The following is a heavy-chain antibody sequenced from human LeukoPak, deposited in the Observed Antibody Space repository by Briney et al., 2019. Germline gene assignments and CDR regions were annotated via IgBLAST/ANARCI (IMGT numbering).Heavy chain of an antibody. D-gene: IGHD5-18*01. CDR1: GFTFNNYA. V-gene: IGHV3-23*01. J-gene: IGHJ4*02. CDR2: INGGAGSS. CDR3: ATGQGYNYGDSIDY. Sequence: PGGSLRLSCAASGFTFNNYAMTWVRQAPGKGLEWISLINGGAGSSYYADSVKGRFTVSRDNSKNTLYLQMNSLGDDDTAVYYCATGQGYNYGDSIDYWGQGTLVTVSS.